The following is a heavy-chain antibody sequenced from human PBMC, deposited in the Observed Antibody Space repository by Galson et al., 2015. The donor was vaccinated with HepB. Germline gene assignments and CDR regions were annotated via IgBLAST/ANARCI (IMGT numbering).Heavy chain of an antibody. V-gene: IGHV4-39*01. Sequence: TLSLTCTVSGGSISSSSYYWGWIRQPPGKGLEWIGSIYYSGSTYYNPSLKSRVTISVDTSKNQFSLKLSSVTAADTAVHYCARTRDPGRWELLPLFAFDIWGQGTMVTVSS. CDR3: ARTRDPGRWELLPLFAFDI. CDR2: IYYSGST. D-gene: IGHD1-26*01. CDR1: GGSISSSSYY. J-gene: IGHJ3*02.